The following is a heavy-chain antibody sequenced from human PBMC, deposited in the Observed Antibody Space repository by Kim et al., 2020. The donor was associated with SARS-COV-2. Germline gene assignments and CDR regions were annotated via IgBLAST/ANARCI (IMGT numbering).Heavy chain of an antibody. D-gene: IGHD3-3*02. V-gene: IGHV7-4-1*02. Sequence: ASVKVSCKTSGYTFTSHAINWARQAPGQGLEWLGWINTDTGKPTYGQDFGGRFVFSLDTSVTTAYLQISSLKAEDSAVYYCASETIRHFLLDSWGQGTLVTVSS. CDR2: INTDTGKP. CDR1: GYTFTSHA. CDR3: ASETIRHFLLDS. J-gene: IGHJ4*02.